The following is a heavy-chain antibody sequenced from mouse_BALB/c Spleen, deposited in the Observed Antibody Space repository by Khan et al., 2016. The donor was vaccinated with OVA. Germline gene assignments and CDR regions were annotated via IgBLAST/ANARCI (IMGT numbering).Heavy chain of an antibody. CDR2: IYPGSGYT. D-gene: IGHD1-1*01. V-gene: IGHV1-77*01. J-gene: IGHJ3*01. CDR3: ARQGAYGSRYGWFAY. CDR1: GYTFTDYY. Sequence: QVQLKQSGAELARPGVSVKLSCKASGYTFTDYYINWVKQRTGQGLEWIGEIYPGSGYTYYNEKFKAKATLTADKSSSTAYMQLSNLTSEDSAVYFCARQGAYGSRYGWFAYWGQGTLVTVSA.